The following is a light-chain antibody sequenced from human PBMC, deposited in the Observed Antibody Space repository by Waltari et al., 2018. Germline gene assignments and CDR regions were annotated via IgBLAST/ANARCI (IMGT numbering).Light chain of an antibody. J-gene: IGLJ1*01. CDR3: CSYAGFYTYV. CDR1: SRHRGCCNY. CDR2: DVT. V-gene: IGLV2-11*01. Sequence: QSALTQPRPVSGSPGQSVPISCTRTSRHRGCCNYVPWFQQHPGEAPKLIIYDVTKRPSGVPGRFSGSKSGNTASLTISGLQAEDDSDYYCCSYAGFYTYVFGTGTKVTVL.